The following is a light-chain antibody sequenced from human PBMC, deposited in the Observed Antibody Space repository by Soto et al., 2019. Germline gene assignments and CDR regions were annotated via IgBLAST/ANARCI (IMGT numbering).Light chain of an antibody. CDR2: DAS. J-gene: IGKJ1*01. V-gene: IGKV1-5*01. Sequence: DIQMTQSPSTLSASVGDRVTITCRASQSISSWLAWYQQKPGKAPKLLIYDASSLESGVPSRFSGSGSGTELTLTISSLQPDDFAPYYCQQYNSYPGTFGQGTKVEIK. CDR3: QQYNSYPGT. CDR1: QSISSW.